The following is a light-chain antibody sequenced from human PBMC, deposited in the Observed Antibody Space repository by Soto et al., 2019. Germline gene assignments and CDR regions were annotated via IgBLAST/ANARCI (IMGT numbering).Light chain of an antibody. CDR3: SLYAGCSTHV. CDR2: DVS. J-gene: IGLJ1*01. CDR1: SSDVGAYNF. Sequence: QSALTQPASVSGSPGQSITISCTGTSSDVGAYNFVSWYQQHPGKVPKLMIFDVSSRPSGVSDRFSGSKSGNTASLTISGLQAEDEGDYYCSLYAGCSTHVFGSGTKVTVL. V-gene: IGLV2-14*03.